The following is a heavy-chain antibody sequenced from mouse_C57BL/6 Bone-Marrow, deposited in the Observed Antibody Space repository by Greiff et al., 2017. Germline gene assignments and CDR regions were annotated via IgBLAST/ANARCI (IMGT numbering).Heavy chain of an antibody. Sequence: EVKLVESGGDLVKPGGSLKLSCAASGFTFSSYGMSWVRQTPDKRLEWVATISSGGSYTYYPDSVKGRVTISRDNAKNTLYLQMSSLKSEDTAMYYCARHTVYYGGRGTTLTVSS. J-gene: IGHJ2*01. CDR3: ARHTVYY. V-gene: IGHV5-6*01. CDR1: GFTFSSYG. CDR2: ISSGGSYT.